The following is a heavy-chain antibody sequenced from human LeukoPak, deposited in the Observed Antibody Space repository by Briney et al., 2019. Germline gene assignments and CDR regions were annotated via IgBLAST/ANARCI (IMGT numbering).Heavy chain of an antibody. CDR3: ARYSSGWTASYNWFDP. CDR1: GFTFSSYE. D-gene: IGHD6-19*01. Sequence: GGSLRLSCAASGFTFSSYEMNWVRQASGKGLEWVSYISSSGSTIYYADSVKGRFTISRDNAKNSLYLQMNSLRAEDTAVYYCARYSSGWTASYNWFDPWGQGTLVTVYS. V-gene: IGHV3-48*03. CDR2: ISSSGSTI. J-gene: IGHJ5*02.